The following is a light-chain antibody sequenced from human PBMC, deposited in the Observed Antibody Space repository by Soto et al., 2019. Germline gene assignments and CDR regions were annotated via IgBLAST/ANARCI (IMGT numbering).Light chain of an antibody. CDR1: SSDVGGYDY. V-gene: IGLV2-8*01. J-gene: IGLJ1*01. CDR3: SSYIGGKTSYD. Sequence: QSFLTQPPSASVSPGRSVTISCTGTSSDVGGYDYVSWYQQHPGKAPKLMIYEVTIRPSGVSDRFSGSKSGNTASLTVSGLQAEDEADYYCSSYIGGKTSYDFGTGNNVTV. CDR2: EVT.